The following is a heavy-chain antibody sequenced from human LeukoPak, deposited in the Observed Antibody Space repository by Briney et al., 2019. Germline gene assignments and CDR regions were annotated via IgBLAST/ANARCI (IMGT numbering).Heavy chain of an antibody. CDR3: AKPAYDYVWGSSYYFDY. CDR1: GFTFSSYA. D-gene: IGHD3-16*01. CDR2: ISGSGGST. V-gene: IGHV3-23*01. J-gene: IGHJ4*02. Sequence: TGGSLRLSCAASGFTFSSYAMSWVRQAPGKGLEWVSAISGSGGSTYYADSVKGRFTISRDNSKNTLYLQMNSLRAEDTAVYYCAKPAYDYVWGSSYYFDYWGQGTLVTVSS.